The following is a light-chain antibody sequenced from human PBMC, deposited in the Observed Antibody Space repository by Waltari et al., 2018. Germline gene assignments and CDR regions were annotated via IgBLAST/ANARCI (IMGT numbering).Light chain of an antibody. CDR3: QQRSNWMFT. CDR1: QRVNNS. CDR2: DAS. J-gene: IGKJ2*01. V-gene: IGKV3-11*01. Sequence: EIVLTQSPATLSLSPGDRATLSCRASQRVNNSLGWYQQKPGQPPRLLIYDASRRATEIPARCSGGGSGTDFTLTISSLEPEDFAVFYCQQRSNWMFTLGQGTKLDIK.